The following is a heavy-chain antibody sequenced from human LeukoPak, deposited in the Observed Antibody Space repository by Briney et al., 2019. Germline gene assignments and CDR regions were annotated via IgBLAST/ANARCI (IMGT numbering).Heavy chain of an antibody. J-gene: IGHJ6*04. CDR1: GLTFSNAW. V-gene: IGHV3-15*01. D-gene: IGHD2-2*01. Sequence: GGSLRLSCAASGLTFSNAWVSWVRQAPGKGLEWVGRIKSKTDGGTTDYAAPVKGRFTISRDDSKNTLYLQMSSLKTEDTAVYYCTLQGYCRSTSCPDYYYYGVDVWGKGTTVTVSS. CDR3: TLQGYCRSTSCPDYYYYGVDV. CDR2: IKSKTDGGTT.